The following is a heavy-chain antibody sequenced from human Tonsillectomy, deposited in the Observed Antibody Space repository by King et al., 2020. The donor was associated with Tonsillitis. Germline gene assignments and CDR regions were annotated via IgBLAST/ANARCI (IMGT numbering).Heavy chain of an antibody. CDR3: ARWDYYDSSGYTTGRDY. CDR1: GGSISSYY. Sequence: QLQESGPGLVKPSETLSLTCTVSGGSISSYYWSWIRQPPEKGLEWIGYIYYSGSTNYNPSLKSRVTISVDTSKNQFSLKLSSVTAADTAVYYCARWDYYDSSGYTTGRDYWGQGTLVTVSS. CDR2: IYYSGST. V-gene: IGHV4-59*01. D-gene: IGHD3-22*01. J-gene: IGHJ4*02.